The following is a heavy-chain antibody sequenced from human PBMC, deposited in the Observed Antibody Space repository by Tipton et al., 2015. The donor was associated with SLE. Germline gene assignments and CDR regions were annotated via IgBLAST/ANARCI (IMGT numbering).Heavy chain of an antibody. Sequence: TLSLTCTVSGDSISSSSYYWGWIRQPPGKGLEWIGSIYHSGSTYYNPSLKSRVTISVDTSKNQFSLKLSSVTAADTAVYYCARVREVYFDYWGQGTLVTVSS. CDR2: IYHSGST. CDR3: ARVREVYFDY. CDR1: GDSISSSSYY. J-gene: IGHJ4*02. V-gene: IGHV4-39*07.